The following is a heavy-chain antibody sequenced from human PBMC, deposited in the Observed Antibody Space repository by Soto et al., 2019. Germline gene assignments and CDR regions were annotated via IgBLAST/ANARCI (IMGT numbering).Heavy chain of an antibody. V-gene: IGHV3-23*01. J-gene: IGHJ4*02. CDR2: ISGGGSNT. CDR3: AKDSNKYSSSLRGRYFDY. CDR1: GFPFSSYV. Sequence: EVQLLESGGGLVQRGGSLRLSCAASGFPFSSYVMSWVRQAPGKGLAWVSGISGGGSNTFYADSVKGRFTISRDNSKNTLLVQMNSLGAEDTAVYYCAKDSNKYSSSLRGRYFDYWGQGIGVTVSS. D-gene: IGHD4-4*01.